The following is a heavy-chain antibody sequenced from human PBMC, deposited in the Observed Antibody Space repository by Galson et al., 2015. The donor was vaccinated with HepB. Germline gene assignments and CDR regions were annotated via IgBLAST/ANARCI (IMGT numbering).Heavy chain of an antibody. CDR1: GYTFTSYW. Sequence: QSGAEVKKPGESLRISCKASGYTFTSYWISWVRQMPGKGLEWMGRIDPSDSKTYYSPSLQGRVTISVDKSISTAYLQWSSLKASDTAMYYCARRLVSNSGDRFDPWGQGTLVTVSS. J-gene: IGHJ5*02. CDR3: ARRLVSNSGDRFDP. CDR2: IDPSDSKT. V-gene: IGHV5-10-1*01. D-gene: IGHD1-26*01.